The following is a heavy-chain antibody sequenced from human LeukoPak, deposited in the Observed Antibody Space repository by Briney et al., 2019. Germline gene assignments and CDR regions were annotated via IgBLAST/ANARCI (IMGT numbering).Heavy chain of an antibody. D-gene: IGHD1-26*01. J-gene: IGHJ4*02. CDR2: IYSGGST. CDR1: GFTVSSNY. CDR3: ARGSGSYSYYFDY. V-gene: IGHV3-53*01. Sequence: PGGSLRLSFAASGFTVSSNYMSWVRQAPGKGLEWVSVIYSGGSTYYADSVKGRFTISRDNSKNTLYLQMNSLRAEDTAVYYCARGSGSYSYYFDYWGQGTLVTVSS.